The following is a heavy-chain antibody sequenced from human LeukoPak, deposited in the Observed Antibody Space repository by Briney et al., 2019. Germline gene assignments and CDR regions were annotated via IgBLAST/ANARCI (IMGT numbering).Heavy chain of an antibody. CDR3: AKAGWETSDDY. V-gene: IGHV3-66*01. D-gene: IGHD6-19*01. CDR2: IYSGGST. J-gene: IGHJ4*02. CDR1: GFTVSSNY. Sequence: GGSLRLSCAASGFTVSSNYMSWVRQAPGKGLEWVSVIYSGGSTYYADSVKGRLTISRDNSKNTLYLQMNSLRAEDTAVYYCAKAGWETSDDYWGQGTLVTVSS.